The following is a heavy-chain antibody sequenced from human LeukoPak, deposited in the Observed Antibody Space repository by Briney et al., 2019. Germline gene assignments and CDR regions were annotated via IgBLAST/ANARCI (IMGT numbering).Heavy chain of an antibody. D-gene: IGHD3-10*01. CDR3: ARTPVFGSGNHYFDL. J-gene: IGHJ4*02. Sequence: PSETLSLTCTVSGGSISSYYWSWIRQPPGKGLEWIGYIYYSGSTNYNPSLKSRVTISVDTSKDQLSPKLSSVTAADTAVYFCARTPVFGSGNHYFDLWGQGTLVTVSS. CDR1: GGSISSYY. CDR2: IYYSGST. V-gene: IGHV4-59*01.